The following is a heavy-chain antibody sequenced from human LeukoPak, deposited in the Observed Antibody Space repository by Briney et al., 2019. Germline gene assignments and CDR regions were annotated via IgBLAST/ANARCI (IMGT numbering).Heavy chain of an antibody. CDR2: INGSGGST. Sequence: GSLRLSCAASGFTFSSYAMGWVRQAPGKGLEWVSAINGSGGSTYYADSVKGRFTISRDNSKNTLYLQMNSLRAEDTAVYYCAKDRGISITMIVVVITYAFDIWGQGTMVTVSS. J-gene: IGHJ3*02. CDR1: GFTFSSYA. D-gene: IGHD3-22*01. V-gene: IGHV3-23*01. CDR3: AKDRGISITMIVVVITYAFDI.